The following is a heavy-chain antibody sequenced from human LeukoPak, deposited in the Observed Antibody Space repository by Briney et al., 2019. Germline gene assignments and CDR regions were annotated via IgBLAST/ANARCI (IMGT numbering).Heavy chain of an antibody. CDR3: ASINSSGWYEDWFDP. J-gene: IGHJ5*02. CDR1: GYTFTCYD. CDR2: MNPNSGNT. V-gene: IGHV1-8*01. Sequence: ASVKVSCKASGYTFTCYDINWVRQATGQGLEWMGWMNPNSGNTGYAQKFQGRVTITADESTSTAYMELSSLRSEDTAVYYCASINSSGWYEDWFDPWGQGTLVTVSS. D-gene: IGHD6-19*01.